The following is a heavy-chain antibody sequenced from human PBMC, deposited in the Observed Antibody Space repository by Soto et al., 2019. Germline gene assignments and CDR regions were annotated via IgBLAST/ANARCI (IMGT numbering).Heavy chain of an antibody. CDR3: AKSHDSSWWAFDY. D-gene: IGHD3-22*01. J-gene: IGHJ4*02. CDR1: GFTFSSYA. V-gene: IGHV3-23*01. CDR2: ISGSGGST. Sequence: EVQLLESGGGLVQPGGSLRLSCAASGFTFSSYAMSWVRQAPGKGLEWVSTISGSGGSTYYAVSVKGRFTISRDNSKTTRYMQMNSLRAADTDIYYCAKSHDSSWWAFDYCGQGTLVTVSA.